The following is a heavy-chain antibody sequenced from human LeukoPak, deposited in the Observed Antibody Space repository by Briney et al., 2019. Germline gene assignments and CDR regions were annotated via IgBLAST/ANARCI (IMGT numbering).Heavy chain of an antibody. CDR2: IIPILGIA. CDR1: GGTFSRYA. J-gene: IGHJ5*02. D-gene: IGHD3-9*01. Sequence: SVKVSCKASGGTFSRYAISWVRQAPGQGLEWMGRIIPILGIANYAQKFQGRVTITADKSTSTAYMELSSLRSEDTAVYYCARGREFDWLSSWFDPWGQGTLVTVSS. CDR3: ARGREFDWLSSWFDP. V-gene: IGHV1-69*04.